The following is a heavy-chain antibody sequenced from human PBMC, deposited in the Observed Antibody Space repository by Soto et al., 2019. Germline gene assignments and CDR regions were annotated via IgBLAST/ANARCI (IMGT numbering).Heavy chain of an antibody. CDR1: GFTFTSSA. CDR2: IVVGSGNT. Sequence: ASVKVSCKASGFTFTSSAVQWVRQARGQRLEWIGWIVVGSGNTDYAQKLQERVTITRDMSTSTAYMELSSLRSEDTAVYYCAAGKGYSYGYGTYWGQGTLVTVSS. V-gene: IGHV1-58*01. J-gene: IGHJ4*02. D-gene: IGHD5-18*01. CDR3: AAGKGYSYGYGTY.